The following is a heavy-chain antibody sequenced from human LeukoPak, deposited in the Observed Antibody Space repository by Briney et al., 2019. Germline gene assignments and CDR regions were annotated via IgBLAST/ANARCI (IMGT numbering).Heavy chain of an antibody. J-gene: IGHJ4*02. CDR3: AREMATNTRAFGY. D-gene: IGHD5-12*01. CDR2: IYYSGST. CDR1: GGSISSYY. Sequence: PSETLSLTCTVSGGSISSYYWSWIRQPPGKGLEWIGYIYYSGSTYYNPSLKSRVTISVDTSKNQFSLKLSSVTAADTAVYYCAREMATNTRAFGYWGQGTLVTVSS. V-gene: IGHV4-59*04.